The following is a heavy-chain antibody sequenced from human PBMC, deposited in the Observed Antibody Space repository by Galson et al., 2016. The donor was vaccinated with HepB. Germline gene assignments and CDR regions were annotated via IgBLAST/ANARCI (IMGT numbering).Heavy chain of an antibody. CDR2: ISSHGGST. D-gene: IGHD6-13*01. Sequence: SLRLSCAASGFTFSSYAMHWVRQAPGKGVEYVSSISSHGGSTYYTDSVKGRFTISRDNSKNTLNLQMSSLRTDDTAVYYCARVRSSWYYFDYWGQGTLVTVSS. J-gene: IGHJ4*02. V-gene: IGHV3-64D*06. CDR1: GFTFSSYA. CDR3: ARVRSSWYYFDY.